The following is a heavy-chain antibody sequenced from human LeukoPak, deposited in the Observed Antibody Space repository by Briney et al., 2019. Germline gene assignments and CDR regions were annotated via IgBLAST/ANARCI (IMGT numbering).Heavy chain of an antibody. V-gene: IGHV7-4-1*02. CDR1: GYTFTSYA. Sequence: ASVTVSCTASGYTFTSYAMNWVRQAPGQGLEWMGWINTNTGNPTYAQGFTGRFVFSLDTSVSTAYLQISSLKAEDTAVYYCARVPYSSSWTISYYYYYYMDVWGKGTTVTVSS. J-gene: IGHJ6*03. CDR2: INTNTGNP. D-gene: IGHD6-13*01. CDR3: ARVPYSSSWTISYYYYYYMDV.